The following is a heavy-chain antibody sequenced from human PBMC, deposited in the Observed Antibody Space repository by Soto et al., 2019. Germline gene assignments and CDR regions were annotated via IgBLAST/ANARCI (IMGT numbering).Heavy chain of an antibody. CDR3: ASWARRPAAISQFDY. CDR1: GGSISSGGYY. V-gene: IGHV4-31*03. J-gene: IGHJ4*02. Sequence: QVQLQESGPGLVKPSQTLSLTCTVSGGSISSGGYYWSWIRQHPGKGLEWIGYIYYSGSTYYNPSLKSRVTRAVDTSKNQFSLKLSSVTAADTAVYYCASWARRPAAISQFDYWGQGTLVTVSS. D-gene: IGHD2-2*01. CDR2: IYYSGST.